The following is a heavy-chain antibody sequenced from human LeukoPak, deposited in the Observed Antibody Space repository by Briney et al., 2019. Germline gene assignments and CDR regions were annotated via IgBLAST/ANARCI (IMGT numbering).Heavy chain of an antibody. Sequence: GGSLRLSCAASGFTFSSYGMNWVRQAPGKGLEWVSTISGSGSYIYYADSVKGRFTISRDNAKNSVYLQVNSLRADDTAVYYCARDAGQGLDSSGASIWGQGTLVTVSS. D-gene: IGHD3-22*01. CDR2: ISGSGSYI. J-gene: IGHJ4*02. V-gene: IGHV3-21*01. CDR3: ARDAGQGLDSSGASI. CDR1: GFTFSSYG.